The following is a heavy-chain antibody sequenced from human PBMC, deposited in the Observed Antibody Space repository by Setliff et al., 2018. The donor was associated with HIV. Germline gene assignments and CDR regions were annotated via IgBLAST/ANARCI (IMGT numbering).Heavy chain of an antibody. D-gene: IGHD3-3*01. CDR2: LNAANGNT. CDR3: AKGIRFLEDAFDV. V-gene: IGHV1-3*01. CDR1: GNSFTNYA. Sequence: ASVKVSCKASGNSFTNYAIHWVRQAPGQGLEWMGWLNAANGNTKYSQKFQGRLSIIRDTSTSTAYMELSSLTSEDTALYYCAKGIRFLEDAFDVWGQGTMVTVSS. J-gene: IGHJ3*01.